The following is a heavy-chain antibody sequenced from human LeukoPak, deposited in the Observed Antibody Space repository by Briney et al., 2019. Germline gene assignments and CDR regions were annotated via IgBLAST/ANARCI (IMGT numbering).Heavy chain of an antibody. J-gene: IGHJ4*02. CDR2: ISGSGGST. CDR3: ARVADYYDSSGSLDY. CDR1: GFTFSSYA. Sequence: GGSLRLSCAASGFTFSSYAMSWVRQAPGKGLEWVSAISGSGGSTYYADSVKGRFTISRDNAKNSLYLQMNSLRAEDTAVYYCARVADYYDSSGSLDYWGQGTLVTVSS. D-gene: IGHD3-22*01. V-gene: IGHV3-23*01.